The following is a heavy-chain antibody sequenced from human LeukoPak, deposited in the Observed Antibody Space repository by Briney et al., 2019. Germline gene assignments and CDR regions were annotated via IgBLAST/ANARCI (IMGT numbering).Heavy chain of an antibody. CDR2: IIPIFGTA. J-gene: IGHJ4*02. D-gene: IGHD6-13*01. CDR1: GGTFSSYA. CDR3: ARGAHSSSWYRY. V-gene: IGHV1-69*06. Sequence: SVKVSCKASGGTFSSYAISWVRQAPGQGLEWMGGIIPIFGTANYAQKFQGGVTITADKSTSTAYMELSSLRSEDTAVYYCARGAHSSSWYRYWGQGTLVTVSS.